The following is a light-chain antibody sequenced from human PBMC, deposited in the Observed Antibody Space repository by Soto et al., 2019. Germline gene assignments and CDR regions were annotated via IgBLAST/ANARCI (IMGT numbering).Light chain of an antibody. CDR2: DNN. CDR1: RSNIGSNS. V-gene: IGLV1-44*01. CDR3: AAWDDSLNGPV. Sequence: QSVLTQPPSASGTPGQRVSISCSGSRSNIGSNSVNWYQHLPGTAPKLFIYDNNERPSGVPDRISGSKSGSAASLAISGLQSEDEADYYCAAWDDSLNGPVFGNGTKVTVL. J-gene: IGLJ1*01.